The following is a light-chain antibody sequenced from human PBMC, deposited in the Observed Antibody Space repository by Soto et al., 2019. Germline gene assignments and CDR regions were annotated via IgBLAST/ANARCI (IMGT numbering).Light chain of an antibody. CDR2: GAS. CDR3: QQYSSWPFT. J-gene: IGKJ4*01. Sequence: EIVLTQSPGTLSLSPGERATLSCRASQSVSSSYLAWYQQKPGQAPRLLIYGASNRATGIPDRFSGSGSGTEFTLTISSLESEDFAVYYCQQYSSWPFTFGGGTKVDIK. V-gene: IGKV3-20*01. CDR1: QSVSSSY.